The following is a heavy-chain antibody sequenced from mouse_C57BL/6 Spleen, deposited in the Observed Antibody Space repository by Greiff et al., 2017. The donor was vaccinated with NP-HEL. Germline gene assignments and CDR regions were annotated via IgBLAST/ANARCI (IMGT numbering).Heavy chain of an antibody. CDR3: ARDSSDY. Sequence: QVQLQQPGAELVKPGASVKLSCKASGYTFTSYWMQWVKQRPGQGLEWIGEIDPSDSYTNYNQKFKGKATLTVDTSSSTAYMQLSSLTSEDSAVYYCARDSSDYWGQGTTLTVSS. CDR1: GYTFTSYW. J-gene: IGHJ2*01. V-gene: IGHV1-50*01. D-gene: IGHD3-2*02. CDR2: IDPSDSYT.